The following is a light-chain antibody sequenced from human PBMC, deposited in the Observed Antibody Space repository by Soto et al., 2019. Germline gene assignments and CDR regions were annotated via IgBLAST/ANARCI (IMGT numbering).Light chain of an antibody. CDR3: CSYVGTNSYV. V-gene: IGLV2-8*01. Sequence: QSALTQPPSASGSPGQSVTISCTGTSSDVGGYNYVYWYQHHPGKAPKLIIYEVYKRPSGVPDRFSGSKSGNTAALTVSGLQAEDEADYYCCSYVGTNSYVFGTGTKLTVL. CDR2: EVY. CDR1: SSDVGGYNY. J-gene: IGLJ1*01.